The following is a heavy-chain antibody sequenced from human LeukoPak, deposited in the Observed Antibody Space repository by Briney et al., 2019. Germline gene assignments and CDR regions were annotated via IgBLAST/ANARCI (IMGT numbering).Heavy chain of an antibody. Sequence: GGSLRLSCAASGFTFSSYGMHWVRQAPGKGLEWVAFIRYDGSNRYYADSVKGRFTISRDNSKNTLYLQMNSLRAEDTAVYYCARTSFGVLPTMVRGGFGYWGQGTLVTVSS. CDR2: IRYDGSNR. D-gene: IGHD3-10*01. J-gene: IGHJ4*02. V-gene: IGHV3-30*02. CDR1: GFTFSSYG. CDR3: ARTSFGVLPTMVRGGFGY.